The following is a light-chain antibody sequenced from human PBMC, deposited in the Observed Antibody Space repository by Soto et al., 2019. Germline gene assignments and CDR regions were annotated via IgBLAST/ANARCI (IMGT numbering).Light chain of an antibody. V-gene: IGKV1-5*01. CDR2: GAS. Sequence: DIQMTQSPSTLSASVGDRVTITCRASQSISSWLAWYQQKPGKAPKLLIFGASSLESGTPSRFSGRRSGTQFTLTINGLQPDDFATYYCQQYDNYKPLTFGGGTKVDIK. CDR1: QSISSW. J-gene: IGKJ4*01. CDR3: QQYDNYKPLT.